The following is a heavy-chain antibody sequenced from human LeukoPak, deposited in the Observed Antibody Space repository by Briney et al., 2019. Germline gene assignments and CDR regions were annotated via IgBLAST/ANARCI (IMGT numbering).Heavy chain of an antibody. D-gene: IGHD3-22*01. Sequence: QTLSLTCTVSGGSIRSYYWSWIRQPAGKGLDWIGGIYTSGSTNYNPSLKSRVTMSVDTSKNKLSLQLSSVTAADTAAYYCASPYDSSGDDAFDTWAQGTMVTVSS. J-gene: IGHJ3*02. CDR1: GGSIRSYY. CDR2: IYTSGST. V-gene: IGHV4-4*07. CDR3: ASPYDSSGDDAFDT.